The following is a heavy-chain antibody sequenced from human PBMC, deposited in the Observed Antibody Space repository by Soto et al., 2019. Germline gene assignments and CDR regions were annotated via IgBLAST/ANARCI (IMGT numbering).Heavy chain of an antibody. CDR3: ARVLGDGSSLFDG. V-gene: IGHV3-21*01. Sequence: GGSLRLSFAASGFTFSSYSMNWLRQAPGKGLEWVSSISSSSSYIYYADSVKGRFTISRDNAKNSLYLQMNSLRAEDTAVYYCARVLGDGSSLFDGWARGTLVPVSS. D-gene: IGHD1-26*01. CDR2: ISSSSSYI. CDR1: GFTFSSYS. J-gene: IGHJ4*02.